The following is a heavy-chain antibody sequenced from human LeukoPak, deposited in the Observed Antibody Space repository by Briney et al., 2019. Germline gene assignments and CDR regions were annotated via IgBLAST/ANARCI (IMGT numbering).Heavy chain of an antibody. CDR3: AKDVGKWESLHFFDY. Sequence: GGSLRLSCAASGFTFSSYGMHWVRQAPGKGLEWVAVIWYDGSNKYYADSVKGRSTISRDNSKNTLYLQMNSLRAEDTAVYYCAKDVGKWESLHFFDYWGQGTLVTVSS. CDR1: GFTFSSYG. J-gene: IGHJ4*02. D-gene: IGHD1-26*01. CDR2: IWYDGSNK. V-gene: IGHV3-33*06.